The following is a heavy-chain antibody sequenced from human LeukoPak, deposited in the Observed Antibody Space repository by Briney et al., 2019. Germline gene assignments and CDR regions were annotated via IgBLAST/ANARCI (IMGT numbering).Heavy chain of an antibody. CDR1: GGSISSSSYY. J-gene: IGHJ5*02. CDR3: ARGANYYDFWSGYYNNWFDP. Sequence: SETLSLTCTVSGGSISSSSYYWGWIRQPPGKGLEWIGSIYYSGSTYYNPSLKSRVTISVDTSKNQFSLKLSSVTAADTAVYYCARGANYYDFWSGYYNNWFDPWGQGTLVTVSS. D-gene: IGHD3-3*01. V-gene: IGHV4-39*07. CDR2: IYYSGST.